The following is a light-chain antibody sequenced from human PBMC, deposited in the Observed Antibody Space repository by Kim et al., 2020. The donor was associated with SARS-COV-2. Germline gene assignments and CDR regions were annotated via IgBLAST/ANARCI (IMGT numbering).Light chain of an antibody. CDR2: DAS. V-gene: IGKV3-11*01. CDR1: RRVNSNN. Sequence: EIVLTQSPGTLSLSPGERVTLSCRASRRVNSNNLAWFQQRRGQAPRLLIYDASNMATGIPARFSGSGSGTDFTLTISSLEPEDFAVYYCQQRNNWALTYGGGTKVDIK. J-gene: IGKJ4*01. CDR3: QQRNNWALT.